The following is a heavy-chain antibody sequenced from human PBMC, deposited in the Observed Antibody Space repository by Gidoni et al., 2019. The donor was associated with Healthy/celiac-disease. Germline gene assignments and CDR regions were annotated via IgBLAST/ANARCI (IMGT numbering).Heavy chain of an antibody. D-gene: IGHD6-19*01. J-gene: IGHJ5*02. V-gene: IGHV1-2*02. CDR2: INPNSGGT. Sequence: QVQLVQSGAEVKKPGASVKVSCKASGYTFTGYYMHWVRQAPGQGLEWMGWINPNSGGTNYAQKFQGRVTMTRDTSISTAYMELSRLRSDDTAVYYCARDSSGWSKDDWFDPWGQGTLVTVSS. CDR1: GYTFTGYY. CDR3: ARDSSGWSKDDWFDP.